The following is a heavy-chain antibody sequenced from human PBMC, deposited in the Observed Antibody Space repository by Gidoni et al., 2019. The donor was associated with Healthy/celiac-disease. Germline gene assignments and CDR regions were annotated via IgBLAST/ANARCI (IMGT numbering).Heavy chain of an antibody. J-gene: IGHJ4*02. CDR2: IYPGDSDT. CDR1: GYSFTSYW. Sequence: EVQLVQSGAEVKKPGASLKISCKGSGYSFTSYWIGWVRQMPGKGLEWMGIIYPGDSDTRYSPSFQGQVTVSADKSISTAYLQWSSLKASDTAMYYCARHYQQQLLPVAFDYWGQGTLVTVSS. V-gene: IGHV5-51*01. D-gene: IGHD6-13*01. CDR3: ARHYQQQLLPVAFDY.